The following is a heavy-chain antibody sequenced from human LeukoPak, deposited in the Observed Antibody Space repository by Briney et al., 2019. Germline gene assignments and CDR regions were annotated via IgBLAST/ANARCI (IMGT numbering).Heavy chain of an antibody. J-gene: IGHJ4*02. Sequence: SETLSLTCTVPGGSISSYYWSWIRQPPGKVLEWIGYTYYSGSTNYNPSLKSRVTISVDTSKNQFSLKLSSVTAADTAVYYCARGFGSGSPFDYWGQGTLVTVSS. CDR3: ARGFGSGSPFDY. CDR1: GGSISSYY. CDR2: TYYSGST. D-gene: IGHD3-10*01. V-gene: IGHV4-59*13.